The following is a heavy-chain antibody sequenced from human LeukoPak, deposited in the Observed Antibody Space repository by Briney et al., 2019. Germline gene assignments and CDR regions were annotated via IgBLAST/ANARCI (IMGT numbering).Heavy chain of an antibody. V-gene: IGHV1-18*01. J-gene: IGHJ4*02. CDR1: GYTFTSYG. CDR2: ISGYNGNT. CDR3: ARDWGKGEYYFDY. D-gene: IGHD3-16*01. Sequence: ASVNVPCKAAGYTFTSYGISWVRQAPGQGPEWMGWISGYNGNTRYAQKFQGRVTMTTDTSTSTAYMELRSLRSDDTAVYYCARDWGKGEYYFDYWGQGTLVTVSS.